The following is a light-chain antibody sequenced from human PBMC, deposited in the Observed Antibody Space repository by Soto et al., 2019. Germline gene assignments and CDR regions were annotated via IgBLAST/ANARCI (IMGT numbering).Light chain of an antibody. Sequence: EIVMTQSPTNLSVSPGERATLSCRARQSVSSNLAWYQQKPGQAPRLIIYGASTRATGIPARFSGSGSGTEFTLTITSLQSEDFAVYYGQQSGSSGTFGQGTKVDSK. V-gene: IGKV3-15*01. J-gene: IGKJ1*01. CDR1: QSVSSN. CDR3: QQSGSSGT. CDR2: GAS.